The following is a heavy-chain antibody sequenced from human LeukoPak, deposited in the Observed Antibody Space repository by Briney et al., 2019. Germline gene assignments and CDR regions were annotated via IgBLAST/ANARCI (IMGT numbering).Heavy chain of an antibody. CDR1: GGSISSYY. D-gene: IGHD6-19*01. V-gene: IGHV4-59*08. CDR3: ARRAYSSGFDYIDY. J-gene: IGHJ4*02. Sequence: SETLSLTCTVSGGSISSYYWSWIRQPPGKGLELIGLIYYSGSTSYNPSLKSRVTISVDTSKSQFSLKLSSVIAADTAVYYCARRAYSSGFDYIDYWGQGTLVTVSS. CDR2: IYYSGST.